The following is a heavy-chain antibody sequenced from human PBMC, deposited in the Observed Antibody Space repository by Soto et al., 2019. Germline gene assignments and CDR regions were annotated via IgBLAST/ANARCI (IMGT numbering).Heavy chain of an antibody. V-gene: IGHV3-11*01. J-gene: IGHJ6*02. D-gene: IGHD3-22*01. CDR1: GFTFSDYY. CDR2: ISSNGSTI. Sequence: QVQLVESGGGLVKPGGSLRLSCAASGFTFSDYYMSWIRQAPGKGLEWVSYISSNGSTIYYADSVKGRFTISRDNEKNFPCIQLDSLRAEDTDVYYCESVDGDSYDSSCYYYYYYIMEVWGQGTKVNVS. CDR3: ESVDGDSYDSSCYYYYYYIMEV.